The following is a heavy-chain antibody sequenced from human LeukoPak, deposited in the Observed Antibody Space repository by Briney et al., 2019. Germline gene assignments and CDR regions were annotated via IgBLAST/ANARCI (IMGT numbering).Heavy chain of an antibody. CDR2: IIPIFGTA. J-gene: IGHJ5*02. D-gene: IGHD4-17*01. CDR1: GYTLTELS. V-gene: IGHV1-69*13. CDR3: ARESTYGDYGWFDP. Sequence: SVKVSCKVSGYTLTELSMHWVRQAPGQGLEWMGGIIPIFGTANYAQKFQGRVTITADESTSTAYMELSSLRSEDTAVYYCARESTYGDYGWFDPWGQGTLVTVSS.